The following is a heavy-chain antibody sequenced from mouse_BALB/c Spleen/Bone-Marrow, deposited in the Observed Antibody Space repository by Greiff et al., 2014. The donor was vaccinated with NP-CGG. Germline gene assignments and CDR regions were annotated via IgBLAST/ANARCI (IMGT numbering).Heavy chain of an antibody. J-gene: IGHJ4*01. CDR2: LWADGST. V-gene: IGHV2-9*02. CDR3: ARITTATGAMDY. Sequence: VQLQESGPGLVAPSQSLSITCTVSGFSSTTYGVHWVRQPPGKGLEWLGVLWADGSTNYNSALMSRLSISKDNSESQVFLKMNSLQTDDTAMYYCARITTATGAMDYWGQGTSVTVSS. CDR1: GFSSTTYG. D-gene: IGHD1-2*01.